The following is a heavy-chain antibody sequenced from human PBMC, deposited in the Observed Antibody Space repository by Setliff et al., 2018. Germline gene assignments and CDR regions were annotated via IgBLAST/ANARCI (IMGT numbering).Heavy chain of an antibody. CDR3: ARSGGHRHGDYVAY. V-gene: IGHV4-4*07. D-gene: IGHD2-8*01. CDR1: GGSISSYY. Sequence: PEPLSLTCTVSGGSISSYYWSWIRQPAGKGLEWIGHIYIGGSANYNTSLKSRVTISVDTSKNQFSLKLSSVTAADTAVYYCARSGGHRHGDYVAYWGQGTLVTVSS. J-gene: IGHJ4*02. CDR2: IYIGGSA.